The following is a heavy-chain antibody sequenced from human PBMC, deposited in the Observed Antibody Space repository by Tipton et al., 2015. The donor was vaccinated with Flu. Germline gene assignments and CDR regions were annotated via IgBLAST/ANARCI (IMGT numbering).Heavy chain of an antibody. V-gene: IGHV4-38-2*02. J-gene: IGHJ5*02. D-gene: IGHD4-11*01. Sequence: TLSLTCTVSGDSISSDYYWAWIRQFPGKGLEWIGTVARTGDTICNPSLKSRVTLSIDTSKNQFSLKMKSVTATDMAVYYCARRDYSNYVSDPKSWFDPWGQGTLVAVSS. CDR2: VARTGDT. CDR3: ARRDYSNYVSDPKSWFDP. CDR1: GDSISSDYY.